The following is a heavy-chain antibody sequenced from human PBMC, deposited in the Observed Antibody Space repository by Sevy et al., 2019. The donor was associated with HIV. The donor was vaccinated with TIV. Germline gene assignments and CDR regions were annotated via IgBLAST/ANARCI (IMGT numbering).Heavy chain of an antibody. Sequence: ASVKVSCKASGYTFITYGITWVRQAPGQGLEWMGWISGYNVHTKYARERQGRVTITTDTSTSTAYLELRSLTSDDTAVYYCARTGYSTLDRVAAADSSLDFWGQGTLVTVSS. CDR3: ARTGYSTLDRVAAADSSLDF. CDR2: ISGYNVHT. CDR1: GYTFITYG. D-gene: IGHD6-13*01. J-gene: IGHJ4*02. V-gene: IGHV1-18*01.